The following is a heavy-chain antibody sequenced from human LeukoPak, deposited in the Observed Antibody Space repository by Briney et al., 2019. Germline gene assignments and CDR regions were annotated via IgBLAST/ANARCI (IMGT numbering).Heavy chain of an antibody. CDR2: IFYSGTT. J-gene: IGHJ4*02. D-gene: IGHD2-2*01. V-gene: IGHV4-39*02. CDR1: GGSISSRSYY. Sequence: SETLSLTCTVSGGSISSRSYYWGWIRQPPGKGLEWIGSIFYSGTTYYNPSLKSRVTISVDTSKNHFSLRLSSVTAADTAVYYCASENCSGTSCSSFDYWGQGTLVTVSS. CDR3: ASENCSGTSCSSFDY.